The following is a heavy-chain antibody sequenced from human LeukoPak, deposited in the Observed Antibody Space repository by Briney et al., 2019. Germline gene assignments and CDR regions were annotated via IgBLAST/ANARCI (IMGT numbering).Heavy chain of an antibody. CDR3: ARQAYSSGSYYFDY. CDR1: GGSISSYY. V-gene: IGHV4-59*08. CDR2: IYYSGST. J-gene: IGHJ4*02. Sequence: PSETLSLNCTVSGGSISSYYWSWIRQPPGKGLEWIGYIYYSGSTNYNPSLKSRVTISVDTSKNQFSLKLTSVTAGDTAVYYCARQAYSSGSYYFDYWGQGTLVTVSS. D-gene: IGHD3-22*01.